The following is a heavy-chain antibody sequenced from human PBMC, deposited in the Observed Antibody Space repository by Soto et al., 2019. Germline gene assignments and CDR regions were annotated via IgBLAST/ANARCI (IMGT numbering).Heavy chain of an antibody. D-gene: IGHD4-17*01. CDR3: AKDTSGTGNYGDYGYFDY. V-gene: IGHV3-48*01. CDR2: ISSSSSTI. Sequence: GGSLRLSCAASGFTFSSYSMNWVRQAPGKGLEWVSYISSSSSTIYSADSVKGRFTISRDNAKNSLYLQMNSLRAEDTAVYYCAKDTSGTGNYGDYGYFDYWGQGTLVTVSS. J-gene: IGHJ4*02. CDR1: GFTFSSYS.